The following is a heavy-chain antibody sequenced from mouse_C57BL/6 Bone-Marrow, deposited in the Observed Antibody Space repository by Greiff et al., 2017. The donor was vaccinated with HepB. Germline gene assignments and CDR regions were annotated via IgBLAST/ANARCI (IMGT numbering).Heavy chain of an antibody. V-gene: IGHV5-4*01. CDR3: ARIGGYYDYGPDY. J-gene: IGHJ2*01. D-gene: IGHD2-4*01. CDR2: ISDGGSYT. CDR1: GFTFSSYA. Sequence: EVQRVESGGGLVKPGGSLKLSCAASGFTFSSYAMSWVRQTPEKRLEWVATISDGGSYTYYPDNVKGRFTISRDNAKNNLYLQMSHLKSEDTAMYYCARIGGYYDYGPDYWGQGTTLTVSS.